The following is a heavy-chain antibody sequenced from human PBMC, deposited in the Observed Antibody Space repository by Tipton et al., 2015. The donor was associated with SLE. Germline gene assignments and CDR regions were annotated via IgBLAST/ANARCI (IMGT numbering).Heavy chain of an antibody. D-gene: IGHD4-11*01. V-gene: IGHV4-61*03. J-gene: IGHJ2*01. CDR3: AREFLNPVTTVHYYFDL. CDR1: GGSISSGSYY. Sequence: PGLVKPSETLSLTCTVSGGSISSGSYYWSWIRQPPGKGLEWIGYIYTNERSDYDPSLKSRVTMSVDTSKNHFSLKLISVTAADTAVYYCAREFLNPVTTVHYYFDLWGRGTLVTVSS. CDR2: IYTNERS.